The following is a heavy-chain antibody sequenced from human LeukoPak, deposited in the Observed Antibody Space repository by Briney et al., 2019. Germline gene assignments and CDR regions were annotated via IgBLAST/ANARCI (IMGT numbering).Heavy chain of an antibody. J-gene: IGHJ4*02. CDR2: IGSSSSHI. V-gene: IGHV3-21*01. CDR1: GFTFSYYS. D-gene: IGHD6-6*01. Sequence: GGSLRLSCAASGFTFSYYSMNWVRQAPGKGLEWVSSIGSSSSHIYYADSVKVRFTISRDNSKNSLHLQMNSLRAEDTAVYYCARDQDSSSSGFDYWGQGTLVTVSS. CDR3: ARDQDSSSSGFDY.